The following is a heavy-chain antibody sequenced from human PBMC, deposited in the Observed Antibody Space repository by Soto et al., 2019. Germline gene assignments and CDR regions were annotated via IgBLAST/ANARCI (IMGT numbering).Heavy chain of an antibody. D-gene: IGHD4-4*01. CDR2: FIPIFGIT. CDR1: GDTLGSYA. V-gene: IGHV1-69*01. J-gene: IGHJ6*02. CDR3: VPLQPSTIRGRPGMDV. Sequence: QVQLLQSGAEVRKPGSSVKVSCKASGDTLGSYAITWVRQAPGQGFEWMGGFIPIFGITNYAQRFEDRLTITADESTSTVYMELSSLTYDDTAVYYCVPLQPSTIRGRPGMDVWGQGTTITVSS.